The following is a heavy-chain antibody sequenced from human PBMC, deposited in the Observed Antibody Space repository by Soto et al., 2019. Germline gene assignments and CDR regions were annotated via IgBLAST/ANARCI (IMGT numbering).Heavy chain of an antibody. D-gene: IGHD3-10*01. CDR1: GYTFTSYC. CDR3: ARGLGVRGVIKFDP. V-gene: IGHV1-18*04. Sequence: ASVKVSCKASGYTFTSYCISWVREAPGQGLEWMGWISAYNGNTNYAQKLQGRVTMTTDTSTSTAYMELRSLRSGDTAVYYCARGLGVRGVIKFDPWGQGTLVTVSS. CDR2: ISAYNGNT. J-gene: IGHJ5*02.